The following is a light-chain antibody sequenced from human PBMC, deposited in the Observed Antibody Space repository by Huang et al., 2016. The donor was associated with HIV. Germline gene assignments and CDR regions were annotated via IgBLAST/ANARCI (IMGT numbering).Light chain of an antibody. CDR2: WAS. CDR1: QSLLYDSNNKNY. J-gene: IGKJ2*01. CDR3: QQYHSPLWT. V-gene: IGKV4-1*01. Sequence: DIVMTQSPDSLAVSLGERATINCKSSQSLLYDSNNKNYLAWYQQKPGQPPKLLFYWASFRESGVPDRFSGSGSGTDFTLTISSLQAEDVAVYFCQQYHSPLWTFGQGTKLEIK.